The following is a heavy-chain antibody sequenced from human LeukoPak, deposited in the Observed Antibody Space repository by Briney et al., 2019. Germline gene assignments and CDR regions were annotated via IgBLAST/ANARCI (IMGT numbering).Heavy chain of an antibody. CDR2: IYYSGST. CDR3: ARWRVRDYVWGSYDAFDI. V-gene: IGHV4-30-4*01. D-gene: IGHD3-16*01. Sequence: SVTLSLTCTVSGGSISSGDYYWSWIRQPPGKGLEWIGYIYYSGSTYYNPSLKSRVTISVDTSKDQFSLKLSSVTAADTAVYYCARWRVRDYVWGSYDAFDIWGQGTMVTVSS. CDR1: GGSISSGDYY. J-gene: IGHJ3*02.